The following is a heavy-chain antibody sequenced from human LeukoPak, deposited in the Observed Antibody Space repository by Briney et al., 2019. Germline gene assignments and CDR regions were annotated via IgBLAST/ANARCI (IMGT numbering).Heavy chain of an antibody. J-gene: IGHJ5*02. CDR1: GGSISSGSYC. V-gene: IGHV4-61*02. D-gene: IGHD1-1*01. CDR2: IYTSGST. CDR3: ARGHNWNGGWFDP. Sequence: PSQTLSLTCTVSGGSISSGSYCWSCVRPPAGEGLGWIGRIYTSGSTNYNPSLKSRVTISVDTSKNQCSLKLSSVTAADTAVYYCARGHNWNGGWFDPCGQGTLVTVSS.